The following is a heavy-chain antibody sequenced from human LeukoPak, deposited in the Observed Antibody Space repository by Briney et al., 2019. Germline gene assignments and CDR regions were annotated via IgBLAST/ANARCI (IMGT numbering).Heavy chain of an antibody. D-gene: IGHD2-15*01. CDR3: AKRRCSGGSCYDHGFDI. J-gene: IGHJ3*02. Sequence: PGGSLRLSCAASGFTFSSHGMHWVRQAPGEGLEWVAFIRYDGNYENYADFVKGRFTISRDNSKNTLYLQMNSLRTEDTAVYYCAKRRCSGGSCYDHGFDIWGQGTVVTVSS. V-gene: IGHV3-30*02. CDR2: IRYDGNYE. CDR1: GFTFSSHG.